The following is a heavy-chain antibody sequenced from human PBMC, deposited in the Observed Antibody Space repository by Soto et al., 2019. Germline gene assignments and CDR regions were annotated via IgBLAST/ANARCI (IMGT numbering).Heavy chain of an antibody. CDR1: GYTFTSYD. D-gene: IGHD4-17*01. V-gene: IGHV1-8*01. J-gene: IGHJ5*02. CDR2: MNPNSGNT. CDR3: AGGLVQYTVTIS. Sequence: QVQLVQSGAEVKKPGASVKVSCKASGYTFTSYDINWVRQATGQGLEWMGWMNPNSGNTGYAQKFQGSVTMTRNTSISTAYMELSSLRSEDTAGYYCAGGLVQYTVTISWGQVTLVTVSS.